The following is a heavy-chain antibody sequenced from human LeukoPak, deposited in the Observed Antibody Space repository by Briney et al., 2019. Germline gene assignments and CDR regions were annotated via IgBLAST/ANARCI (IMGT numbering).Heavy chain of an antibody. D-gene: IGHD3/OR15-3a*01. CDR1: GFTFNTYW. Sequence: GGSLRLSCAASGFTFNTYWMHWVRQAPGRGLEWVAVISYDGSNKYYADSVKGRFTISRDNSKNTLYLQMNSLRAEDTAVYYCARDSGFSGTQRGEHWGQGTLVTVSS. J-gene: IGHJ1*01. CDR2: ISYDGSNK. V-gene: IGHV3-30*03. CDR3: ARDSGFSGTQRGEH.